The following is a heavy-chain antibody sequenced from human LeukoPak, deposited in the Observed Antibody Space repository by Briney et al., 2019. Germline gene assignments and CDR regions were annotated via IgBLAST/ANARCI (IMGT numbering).Heavy chain of an antibody. CDR3: ANREVHSSRWYGDYYYYYMDV. CDR2: ISSSSSYI. V-gene: IGHV3-21*01. J-gene: IGHJ6*03. CDR1: GFTFSSYS. D-gene: IGHD6-13*01. Sequence: AGGSLRLSCAASGFTFSSYSMNWVRQAPGKGLEWVSSISSSSSYIYYADSVKGRFTISRDNSKNTLYLQMNSLRVEDTAVYYCANREVHSSRWYGDYYYYYMDVWGKGTTVTISS.